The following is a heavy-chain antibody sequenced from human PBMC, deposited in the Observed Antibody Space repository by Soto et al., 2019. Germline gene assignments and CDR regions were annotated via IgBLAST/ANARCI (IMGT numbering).Heavy chain of an antibody. CDR2: IYYSGST. Sequence: SETLSLTCTVSGGSISSSSSYWGWIRQSPEKGLEWIASIYYSGSTYYNPSLRSRVTISVDTSKNQFSLTVTSVTAADTAVYYCARRWGGTFDFWGRGTMVTVSS. CDR3: ARRWGGTFDF. J-gene: IGHJ3*01. V-gene: IGHV4-39*01. D-gene: IGHD3-10*01. CDR1: GGSISSSSSY.